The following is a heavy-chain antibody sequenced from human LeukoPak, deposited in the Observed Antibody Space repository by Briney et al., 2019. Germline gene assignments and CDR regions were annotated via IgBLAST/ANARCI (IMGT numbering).Heavy chain of an antibody. CDR2: INPNGGGT. CDR1: GYTFIGYY. CDR3: ARGGYGGGNSGVIDS. Sequence: ASVKVSCKASGYTFIGYYLHWVRQAPGQGLEWMGWINPNGGGTHYVQKFQGRVTMTRDTSISTAYMEVSRLRSDDTALYYCARGGYGGGNSGVIDSWGQGTLVTVSS. V-gene: IGHV1-2*02. D-gene: IGHD4-23*01. J-gene: IGHJ4*02.